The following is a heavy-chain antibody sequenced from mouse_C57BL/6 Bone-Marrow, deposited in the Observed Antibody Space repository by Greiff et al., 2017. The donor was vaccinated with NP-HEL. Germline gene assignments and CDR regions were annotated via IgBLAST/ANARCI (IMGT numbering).Heavy chain of an antibody. CDR2: INPYNGGT. J-gene: IGHJ2*01. V-gene: IGHV1-19*01. CDR3: ARLREGDY. Sequence: EVQLVESGPVLVKPGASVKMSCKASGYTFTDYYMNWVKQSHGKSLEWIGVINPYNGGTSYNQKFKGKATLTVDKSSSTAYMELNSLTSEDSAVYYCARLREGDYWGQGTTLTVSS. CDR1: GYTFTDYY.